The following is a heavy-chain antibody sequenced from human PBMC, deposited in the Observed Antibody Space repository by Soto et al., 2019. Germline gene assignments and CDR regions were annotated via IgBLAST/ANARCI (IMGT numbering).Heavy chain of an antibody. CDR3: AKLDYYGSGSYYYPNYYYYGMDV. CDR1: GFTFSSYG. J-gene: IGHJ6*02. CDR2: ISYDGSNK. D-gene: IGHD3-10*01. V-gene: IGHV3-30*18. Sequence: GGSLRLSCAASGFTFSSYGMHWVRQAPGKGLEWVAVISYDGSNKYYADSMKGRFTISRDNSKNTLYLQMNSLRAEDTAVYYCAKLDYYGSGSYYYPNYYYYGMDVWGQGTTVTVSS.